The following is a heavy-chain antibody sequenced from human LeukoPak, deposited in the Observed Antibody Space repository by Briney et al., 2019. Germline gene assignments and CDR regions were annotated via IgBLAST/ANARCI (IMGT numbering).Heavy chain of an antibody. CDR2: IYPGDSDT. D-gene: IGHD6-13*01. Sequence: KPGESLKISCKGSGYSFTTSWIGWVRQMPGKGLEGMGIIYPGDSDTRYSPSFQGQVTISADKSINTAYLQWSSLKASDTAMYYCARRSSSWEYFDYWGQGTLVTVSS. V-gene: IGHV5-51*03. CDR3: ARRSSSWEYFDY. CDR1: GYSFTTSW. J-gene: IGHJ4*02.